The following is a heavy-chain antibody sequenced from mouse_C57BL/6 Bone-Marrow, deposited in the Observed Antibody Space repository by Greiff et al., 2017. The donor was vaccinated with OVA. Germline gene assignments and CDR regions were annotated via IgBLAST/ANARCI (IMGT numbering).Heavy chain of an antibody. V-gene: IGHV2-9-1*01. CDR3: AGVDSSDYVAFAY. J-gene: IGHJ3*01. Sequence: VQVVESGPGLVAPSPSLSITCTVSGFSLTSYAISWVRQPPGKGLEWLGVIWPGGGTNYNSALKSSLSISKDNSKSQVFLKMNSLQADDTARYYCAGVDSSDYVAFAYWGQGTLVTVSA. CDR2: IWPGGGT. CDR1: GFSLTSYA. D-gene: IGHD3-2*02.